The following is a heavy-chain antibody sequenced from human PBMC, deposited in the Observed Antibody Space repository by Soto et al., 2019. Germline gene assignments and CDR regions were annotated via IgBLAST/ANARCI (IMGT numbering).Heavy chain of an antibody. CDR3: ANKFFSGSGSYRGWFDP. D-gene: IGHD3-10*01. Sequence: EVQLLESGGGLVQPGGSLRLSCAASGFTFSSYAMNWVRQAPGKGLVWVSIISGSGDSTYYADSVKGRFTISRDNTKNTLYLQMNSLRAEDTAVYYCANKFFSGSGSYRGWFDPWGQGTLVTVSS. CDR2: ISGSGDST. CDR1: GFTFSSYA. J-gene: IGHJ5*02. V-gene: IGHV3-23*01.